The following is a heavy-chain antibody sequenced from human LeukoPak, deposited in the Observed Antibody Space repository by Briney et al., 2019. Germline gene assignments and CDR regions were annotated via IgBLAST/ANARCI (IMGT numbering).Heavy chain of an antibody. CDR2: ISGSGGYT. V-gene: IGHV3-23*01. J-gene: IGHJ4*02. CDR3: AKEAGERRRQQAADY. CDR1: GFTFSTYA. Sequence: PGGSLRLSCAASGFTFSTYAMSWVRQAPGKGLEWVSSISGSGGYTFYADSVKGRFTISRDNSKNTLYLQMNRLRAEDTAVYYCAKEAGERRRQQAADYWGQGSLVTVSS. D-gene: IGHD6-13*01.